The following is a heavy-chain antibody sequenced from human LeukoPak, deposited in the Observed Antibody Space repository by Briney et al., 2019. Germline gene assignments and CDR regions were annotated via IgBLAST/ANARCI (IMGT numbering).Heavy chain of an antibody. Sequence: GGSLRLSCAASGFTLSSYSMNWVRQAPGKGREWVSSISSSNSYIYYADSVKGRFTISRDNAKNSLYLQMNSLRAEDTAVYYCAREARIAAAGTTFDYWGQGTLVTVSS. CDR3: AREARIAAAGTTFDY. CDR1: GFTLSSYS. J-gene: IGHJ4*02. D-gene: IGHD6-13*01. CDR2: ISSSNSYI. V-gene: IGHV3-21*01.